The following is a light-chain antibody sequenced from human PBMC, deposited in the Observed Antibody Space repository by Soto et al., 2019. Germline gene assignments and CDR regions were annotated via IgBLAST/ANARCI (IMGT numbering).Light chain of an antibody. CDR1: QSVSSS. J-gene: IGKJ1*01. CDR3: QQYNNWPRT. CDR2: GAS. Sequence: EVVMTQSPATLSVSPGERATLSCRASQSVSSSLAWYQQRPGQAPRLLIYGASIRATGISARFSGSGSGTEFTLTISSLQSEDVAVYYCQQYNNWPRTFGQGTKVEIK. V-gene: IGKV3-15*01.